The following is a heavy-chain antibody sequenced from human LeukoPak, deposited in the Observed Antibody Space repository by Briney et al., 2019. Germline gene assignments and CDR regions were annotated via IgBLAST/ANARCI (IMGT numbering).Heavy chain of an antibody. D-gene: IGHD3-22*01. J-gene: IGHJ4*02. CDR2: IYYSGST. Sequence: SETLSLTCTVSGGSITSYYWSWIRQPPGKGLKWMGYIYYSGSTNYNPSLEGRVTISVDTSNNQFSLKLSSVTAADTAVYYCASFGVGYYYDSSGDFDYWGQGTLVTVSS. CDR1: GGSITSYY. V-gene: IGHV4-59*08. CDR3: ASFGVGYYYDSSGDFDY.